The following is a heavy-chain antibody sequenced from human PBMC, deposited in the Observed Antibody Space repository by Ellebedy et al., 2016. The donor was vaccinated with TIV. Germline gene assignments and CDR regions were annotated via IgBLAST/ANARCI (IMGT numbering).Heavy chain of an antibody. D-gene: IGHD6-19*01. CDR1: GDSISSYY. J-gene: IGHJ5*02. V-gene: IGHV4-59*08. Sequence: SETLSLTCTVSGDSISSYYWSWIRQPPGKGLEWIGYIDYSGSTNYNSSLKSRVTMSVDTSKNQFSLRLSSVTAADTAVYYCATKIAVAGGIEHWGQGTLVTVAS. CDR3: ATKIAVAGGIEH. CDR2: IDYSGST.